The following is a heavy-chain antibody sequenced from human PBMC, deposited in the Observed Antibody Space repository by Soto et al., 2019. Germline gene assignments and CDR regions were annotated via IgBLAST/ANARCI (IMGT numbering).Heavy chain of an antibody. CDR2: IVPLSDRT. D-gene: IGHD2-15*01. Sequence: QVQLVQSGAEVKKPGSSLKVSCKVFGETLNSNPIGWVRQAPGQGLEWVGGIVPLSDRTNYAQELKGRVTATPDGSTSTVYMELSNLKSDDTAVYYCARKSGRDCHSGGGCFSLDVWGQGSLITVSS. J-gene: IGHJ4*02. CDR1: GETLNSNP. CDR3: ARKSGRDCHSGGGCFSLDV. V-gene: IGHV1-69*01.